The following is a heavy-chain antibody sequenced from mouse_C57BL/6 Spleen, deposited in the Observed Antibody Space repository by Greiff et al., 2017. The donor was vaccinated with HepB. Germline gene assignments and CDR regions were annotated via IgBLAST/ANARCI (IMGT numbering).Heavy chain of an antibody. V-gene: IGHV5-4*01. CDR1: GFTFSSYA. D-gene: IGHD1-1*01. CDR3: AREGDYYGSSYWYLDV. CDR2: ISDGGSYT. J-gene: IGHJ1*03. Sequence: DVHLVESGGGLVKPGGSLKLSCAASGFTFSSYAMSWVRQTPEKRLEWVATISDGGSYTYYPDNVKGRFTISRDNAKNNLYLQMSHLKSEDTAMYYCAREGDYYGSSYWYLDVRGTGTTVTVSS.